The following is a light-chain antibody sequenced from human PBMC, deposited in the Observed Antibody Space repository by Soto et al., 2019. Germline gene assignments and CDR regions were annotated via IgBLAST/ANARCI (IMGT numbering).Light chain of an antibody. V-gene: IGKV1-9*01. J-gene: IGKJ5*01. CDR2: AAS. Sequence: IPLTQSPSSLSSSVGDSVTIPFPASQAINSYLAWYQQKPGKAPKLLIYAASTLQSGVPSRFSGSGSGTDFTLTISSLQPEDFATYYCQQLNSYPLTFGQGTRLEIK. CDR1: QAINSY. CDR3: QQLNSYPLT.